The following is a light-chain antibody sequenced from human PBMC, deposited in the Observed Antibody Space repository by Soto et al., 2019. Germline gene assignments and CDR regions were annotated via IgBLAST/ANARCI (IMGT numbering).Light chain of an antibody. CDR2: AAS. CDR1: QSIDTY. Sequence: IQMTQSPSSLSASVGDRVTIPCRASQSIDTYLNWYQQKPGKAPKLLIYAASSLQSGVPSRFSGSGSGTDFTLTISNLQPEDFATYFCQQSYSTPITFGGGTKVDIK. J-gene: IGKJ4*01. CDR3: QQSYSTPIT. V-gene: IGKV1-39*01.